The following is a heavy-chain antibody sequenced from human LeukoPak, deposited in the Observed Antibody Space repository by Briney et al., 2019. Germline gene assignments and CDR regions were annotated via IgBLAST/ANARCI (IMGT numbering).Heavy chain of an antibody. J-gene: IGHJ4*02. CDR2: IYYSGST. D-gene: IGHD3-3*01. V-gene: IGHV4-59*01. CDR1: GGSISSYY. Sequence: SETLSLTCTVSGGSISSYYWSWLRQPPGKGLEWMGYIYYSGSTNYNPSLKSRVTISVDTSKNQFSLKLSSVTAADTAVYYCARDTRSGYSDYWGQGTLVTVSS. CDR3: ARDTRSGYSDY.